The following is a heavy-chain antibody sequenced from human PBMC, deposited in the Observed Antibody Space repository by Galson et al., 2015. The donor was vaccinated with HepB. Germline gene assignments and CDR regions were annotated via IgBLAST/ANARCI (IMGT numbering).Heavy chain of an antibody. CDR1: GGTFSSYA. CDR2: IIPIFGTA. V-gene: IGHV1-69*13. CDR3: ARDGKLRSGYYLYYYYGMDV. J-gene: IGHJ6*02. Sequence: SVKVSCKASGGTFSSYAISWVRQAPGQGLEWMGGIIPIFGTANYAQKFQGRVTITADESTSTAYMELSSLRSEDTAVYYCARDGKLRSGYYLYYYYGMDVWGQGTTVTVSS. D-gene: IGHD3-3*01.